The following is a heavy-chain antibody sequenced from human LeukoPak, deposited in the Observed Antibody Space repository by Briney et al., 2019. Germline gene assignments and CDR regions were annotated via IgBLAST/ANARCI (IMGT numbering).Heavy chain of an antibody. Sequence: GGSLRLSCVASGFTFSSYSMNWVRQAPGKGLEWVSYISSGSSTTYYVDSVKGRFTISRDNTKNSLYLQMNSLRDEDTAVYYCAGARTYYYAMDVWGQGTTVTVSS. CDR3: AGARTYYYAMDV. CDR2: ISSGSSTT. CDR1: GFTFSSYS. V-gene: IGHV3-48*02. J-gene: IGHJ6*02.